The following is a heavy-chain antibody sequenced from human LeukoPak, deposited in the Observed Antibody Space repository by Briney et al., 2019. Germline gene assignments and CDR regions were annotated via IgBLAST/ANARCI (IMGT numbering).Heavy chain of an antibody. CDR2: IYTSGST. J-gene: IGHJ4*02. Sequence: SQTLSLTCAVSGGSISSGGYSWSWIRQPAGKGLEWIGRIYTSGSTNYNPSLKSRVTMSVDTSKNQFSLKLSSVTAADTAVYYCARGYCSSTSCYLFDYWGQGTLVTVSS. CDR3: ARGYCSSTSCYLFDY. CDR1: GGSISSGGYS. V-gene: IGHV4-61*02. D-gene: IGHD2-2*01.